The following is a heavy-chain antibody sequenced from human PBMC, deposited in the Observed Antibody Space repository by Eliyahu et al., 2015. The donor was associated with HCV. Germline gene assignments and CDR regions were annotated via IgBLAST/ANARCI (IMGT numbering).Heavy chain of an antibody. D-gene: IGHD3-22*01. CDR1: GFTFSSYG. J-gene: IGHJ4*02. Sequence: QVQLVESGGGVVQPGRSLRLSCAASGFTFSSYGMHWVRQAPGKGLEWVAVISYDGSNKYYADSVKGRFTISRDNSKNTLYLQMNSLRAEDTAVYYCANTYDSSGYLLDSPFDYWGQGTLVTVSS. CDR2: ISYDGSNK. CDR3: ANTYDSSGYLLDSPFDY. V-gene: IGHV3-30*18.